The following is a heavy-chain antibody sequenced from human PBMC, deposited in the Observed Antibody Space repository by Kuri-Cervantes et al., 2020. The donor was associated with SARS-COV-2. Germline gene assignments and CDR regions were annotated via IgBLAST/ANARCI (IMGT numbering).Heavy chain of an antibody. CDR2: ISSSSSYI. CDR1: GFTFSSYS. J-gene: IGHJ6*03. Sequence: ETLSLTCAASGFTFSSYSMNWVRQAPGKGLEWVSSISSSSSYIYYADSVKGRFTISRDNAKNSLYLQMNSLRAEDTAVYYCARVRNDYYYYYYMDVWGKGTTVTVSS. V-gene: IGHV3-21*01. CDR3: ARVRNDYYYYYYMDV.